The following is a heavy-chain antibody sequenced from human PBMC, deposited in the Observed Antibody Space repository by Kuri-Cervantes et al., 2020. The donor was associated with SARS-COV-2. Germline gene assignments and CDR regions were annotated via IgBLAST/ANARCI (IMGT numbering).Heavy chain of an antibody. CDR2: IRYDGSNK. Sequence: GGSLRLSCAASGFPFSSYGMHWVRQAPGKGLEWVAFIRYDGSNKYYADSVKGRFTISRDNYKKTMYLQMNSLKPEDTAVYYCVQDSKYGGYSGTFDMWGQGTMVTVSS. D-gene: IGHD4-23*01. J-gene: IGHJ3*02. V-gene: IGHV3-30*02. CDR1: GFPFSSYG. CDR3: VQDSKYGGYSGTFDM.